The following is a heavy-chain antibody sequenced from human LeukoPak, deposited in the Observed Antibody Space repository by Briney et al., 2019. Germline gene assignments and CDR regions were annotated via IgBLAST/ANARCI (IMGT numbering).Heavy chain of an antibody. Sequence: PSETLSLTCTVSVGSISSYYWSWIRQPPGKGLEWIGYIYYSGSTNYNPSLKSRVTISVDTSKNQFSLKLSSVTAADTAVYYCARDLGYRYGSGSSYFDYRGQGTLVTVSS. V-gene: IGHV4-59*01. CDR2: IYYSGST. J-gene: IGHJ4*02. D-gene: IGHD3-10*01. CDR3: ARDLGYRYGSGSSYFDY. CDR1: VGSISSYY.